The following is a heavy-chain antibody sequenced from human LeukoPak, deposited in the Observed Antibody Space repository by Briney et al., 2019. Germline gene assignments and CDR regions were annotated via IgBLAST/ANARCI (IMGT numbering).Heavy chain of an antibody. Sequence: ASVKVSCKASGYTFTSYYMHWVRQAPGQGLEWMGIINPSGGSTSYAQKFQGRVTMTRDMSTSTVYMKLSSLRSEDTAVYYCAGSDFWSGYYTVSSFDYWGQGTLVTVSS. CDR1: GYTFTSYY. J-gene: IGHJ4*02. CDR2: INPSGGST. V-gene: IGHV1-46*01. CDR3: AGSDFWSGYYTVSSFDY. D-gene: IGHD3-3*01.